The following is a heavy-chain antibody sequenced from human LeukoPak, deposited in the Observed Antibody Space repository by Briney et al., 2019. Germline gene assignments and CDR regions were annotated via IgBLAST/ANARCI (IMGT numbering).Heavy chain of an antibody. Sequence: GASVKVSCKASGYTFTSYDIDWVRQATGQGLEWMGWMNPNSGNTGYAQKFQGRVTMTRNTSISTAYMELSSLRSDDTAVYYCARVISGYVLSFDIWGQGTTVTASS. J-gene: IGHJ3*02. V-gene: IGHV1-8*01. D-gene: IGHD5-12*01. CDR2: MNPNSGNT. CDR1: GYTFTSYD. CDR3: ARVISGYVLSFDI.